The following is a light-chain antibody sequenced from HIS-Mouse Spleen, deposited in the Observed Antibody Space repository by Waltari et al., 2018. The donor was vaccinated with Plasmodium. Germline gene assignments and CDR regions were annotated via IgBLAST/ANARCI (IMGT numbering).Light chain of an antibody. Sequence: QSALTQPASVSGSPGQSITISCTGTSSTVGSYTLVSWYQQHPGKAPKLMIYEGNKRPSGVSNRFSGSKSGNTASLTISGLQAEDEADYYCCSYAGSSTHVVFGGGTKLTVL. CDR3: CSYAGSSTHVV. V-gene: IGLV2-23*01. J-gene: IGLJ2*01. CDR1: SSTVGSYTL. CDR2: EGN.